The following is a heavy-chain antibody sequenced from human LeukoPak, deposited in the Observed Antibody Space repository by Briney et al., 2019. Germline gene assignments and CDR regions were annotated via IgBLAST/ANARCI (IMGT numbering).Heavy chain of an antibody. V-gene: IGHV4-61*01. CDR3: ARGAPAAYMYYFDY. J-gene: IGHJ4*02. CDR1: GYSISSGYY. Sequence: SETLSLTCTVSGYSISSGYYWSWIRQPPGKGLEWIGYIYYSGSTNYNPSLKSRVTISVDTSKNQFSLKLSSVTAADTAVYYCARGAPAAYMYYFDYWGQGTLVTVSS. D-gene: IGHD2-2*01. CDR2: IYYSGST.